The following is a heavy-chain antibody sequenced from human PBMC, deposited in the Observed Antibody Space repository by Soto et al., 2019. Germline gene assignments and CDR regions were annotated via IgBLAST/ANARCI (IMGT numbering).Heavy chain of an antibody. V-gene: IGHV1-18*03. CDR3: ARRYSSGWYAFDH. D-gene: IGHD6-19*01. J-gene: IGHJ4*02. CDR2: ISAYNGNT. Sequence: ASVKVSCKASGYTFPSYGISWARQAPGQGLEWMGWISAYNGNTNYAQKLQGRVTMPTDTSTSTAYMELRSLRSEDMAVYYCARRYSSGWYAFDHWGQGTLVTVSS. CDR1: GYTFPSYG.